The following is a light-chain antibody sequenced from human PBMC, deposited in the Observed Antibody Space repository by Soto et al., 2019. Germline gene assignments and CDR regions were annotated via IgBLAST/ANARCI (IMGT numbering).Light chain of an antibody. J-gene: IGLJ2*01. CDR2: VNSDGRH. Sequence: QLVLTQSPSASASLGASVKLTCTLSSGHSSYAIAWHQQQPEKGPRYLMRVNSDGRHIKGDGIPDRFSGSSSGAERYLTISGLQSEDEADYYCQTWGTGTVVFGGGTKLTVL. CDR1: SGHSSYA. V-gene: IGLV4-69*01. CDR3: QTWGTGTVV.